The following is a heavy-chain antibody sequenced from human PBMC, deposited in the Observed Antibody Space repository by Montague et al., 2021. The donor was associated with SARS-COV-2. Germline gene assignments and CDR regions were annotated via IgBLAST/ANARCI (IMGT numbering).Heavy chain of an antibody. CDR2: IKQDAGEK. CDR3: ATAGSGSHYYYKYGMDV. CDR1: GFAFGNFW. V-gene: IGHV3-7*01. D-gene: IGHD3-10*01. Sequence: SLRLSCAASGFAFGNFWMSWIRQAPGKGLEWVANIKQDAGEKYYGESVQGRFTISRDNAKKSLYLQMNSLRVEDTAVYYCATAGSGSHYYYKYGMDVWGQGTTVTVS. J-gene: IGHJ6*02.